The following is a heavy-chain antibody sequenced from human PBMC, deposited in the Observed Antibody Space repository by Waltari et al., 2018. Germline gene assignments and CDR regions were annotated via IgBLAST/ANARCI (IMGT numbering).Heavy chain of an antibody. D-gene: IGHD2-2*02. Sequence: QLVQSGAEVTKPGSSVTVSCTASGGTFSSYAIIWVQPAPGQGLEWMGGIIPIFGTANYAQKFQGRVTITADESTSTAYMELSSLRSEDTAVYYCARDCSSTSCYREDAFDIWGQGTMVTVSS. CDR2: IIPIFGTA. V-gene: IGHV1-69*12. CDR3: ARDCSSTSCYREDAFDI. J-gene: IGHJ3*02. CDR1: GGTFSSYA.